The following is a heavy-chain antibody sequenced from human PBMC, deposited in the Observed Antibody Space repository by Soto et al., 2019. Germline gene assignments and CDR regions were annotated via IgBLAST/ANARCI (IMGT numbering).Heavy chain of an antibody. J-gene: IGHJ4*02. V-gene: IGHV1-18*01. D-gene: IGHD3-10*01. CDR3: ARGVKYGCFDY. CDR2: ITVYNGNT. Sequence: QVQLVQSGAEVKKPGASVKVSCRASGYSFTLYGISWVRQAPGQGLEWMGWITVYNGNTKYAQKLQRRVTLTTYTSTNTAYMELRNLRSDDTGVYYCARGVKYGCFDYWGQGTLVTFSS. CDR1: GYSFTLYG.